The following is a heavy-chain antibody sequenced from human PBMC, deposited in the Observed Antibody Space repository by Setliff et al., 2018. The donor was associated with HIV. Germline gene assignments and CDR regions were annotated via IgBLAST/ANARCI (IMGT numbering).Heavy chain of an antibody. J-gene: IGHJ5*01. D-gene: IGHD3-22*01. V-gene: IGHV4-61*02. CDR2: IYTSGST. CDR1: GGSISSGSYY. CDR3: ARDPHYFDRSGGTVPEVNFFDS. Sequence: SETLSLTCTVSGGSISSGSYYRNWIRQPAGKGLEWIGRIYTSGSTNYNPSLKSRVIISVDTSKNQFSLKLSSVTAADTAVYYCARDPHYFDRSGGTVPEVNFFDSWGQGTLVTVSS.